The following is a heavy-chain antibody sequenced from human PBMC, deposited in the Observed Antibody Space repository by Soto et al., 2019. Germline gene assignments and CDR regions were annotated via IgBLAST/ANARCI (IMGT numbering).Heavy chain of an antibody. Sequence: ASVKVSCKTSGYSFTDDYLHWVRQAPGQGLEWMGWINPDSGGTNYAYKFLGRVSMTRDTSINTAYMELNSLTFDDTATYYCARAVFCGSDCYSYGMDVWGQGTTVTAP. J-gene: IGHJ6*02. V-gene: IGHV1-2*02. D-gene: IGHD2-21*01. CDR1: GYSFTDDY. CDR2: INPDSGGT. CDR3: ARAVFCGSDCYSYGMDV.